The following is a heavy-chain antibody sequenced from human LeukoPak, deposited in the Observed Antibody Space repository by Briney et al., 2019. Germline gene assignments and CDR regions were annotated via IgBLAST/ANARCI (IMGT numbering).Heavy chain of an antibody. CDR2: IKEDGIEK. CDR1: GFTSSFYW. V-gene: IGHV3-7*01. D-gene: IGHD3-10*01. J-gene: IGHJ4*02. CDR3: GLSYGSGRSHY. Sequence: PGGSLRLSCADSGFTSSFYWMSWVRQAPGKGLEWLANIKEDGIEKHYLDSVNGRFTISRDSAKNSLYLQMSSLRVEDTAVYYSGLSYGSGRSHYWDQGTLVIVSS.